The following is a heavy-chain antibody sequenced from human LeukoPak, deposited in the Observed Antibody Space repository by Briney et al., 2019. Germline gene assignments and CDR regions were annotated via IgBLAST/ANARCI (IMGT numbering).Heavy chain of an antibody. Sequence: GGSLRLSCAASGFTFSSYSMNWVRQAPGKGLEWVSSISSSNSYMYYADSVKGRFTISRDNAKNSLYLQMNSLRAEDTAVYNCARDYFAVANNGDGFDIWGQGTMVTISS. J-gene: IGHJ3*02. CDR3: ARDYFAVANNGDGFDI. CDR1: GFTFSSYS. CDR2: ISSSNSYM. V-gene: IGHV3-21*01. D-gene: IGHD6-19*01.